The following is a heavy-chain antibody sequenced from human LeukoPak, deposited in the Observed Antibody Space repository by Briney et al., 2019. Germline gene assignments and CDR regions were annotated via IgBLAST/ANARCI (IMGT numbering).Heavy chain of an antibody. CDR3: ARDYAEGWELRRFYFDY. J-gene: IGHJ4*02. Sequence: SETLSLTCTVYGGSIKNYYWTWIRQPPGKGLEWIGYIHDSGSTNYNPSLKSRVTISVDTSKNLFSLKLSSVTAADTAVYYCARDYAEGWELRRFYFDYWGQGVLVTVSS. CDR1: GGSIKNYY. CDR2: IHDSGST. D-gene: IGHD1-26*01. V-gene: IGHV4-59*01.